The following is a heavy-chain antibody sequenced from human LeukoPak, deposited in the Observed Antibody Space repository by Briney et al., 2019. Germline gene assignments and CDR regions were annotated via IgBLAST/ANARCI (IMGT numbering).Heavy chain of an antibody. Sequence: SETLSLTCAVYGGSFSGYYWSWIRQPPGKGLEWIGEINHSGSTNYNPSLKSRVTISVDTSKNQFSLKLSSVTAADTAVYYCARTKPYSGSWSPRGNWFDPWGQGTLVTVSS. D-gene: IGHD6-13*01. CDR2: INHSGST. V-gene: IGHV4-34*01. J-gene: IGHJ5*02. CDR3: ARTKPYSGSWSPRGNWFDP. CDR1: GGSFSGYY.